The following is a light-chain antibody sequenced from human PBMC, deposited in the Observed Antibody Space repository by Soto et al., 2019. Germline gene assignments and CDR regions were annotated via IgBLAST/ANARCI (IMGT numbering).Light chain of an antibody. V-gene: IGKV1-5*03. J-gene: IGKJ1*01. CDR3: QQYNRYSRT. CDR2: KAS. CDR1: QSISSW. Sequence: DIQMTQSPSTLSASVGDRVTITCRASQSISSWLAWYQQKPEKAPKLLIYKASSLESGVPSRFSGSGSGTEFTLTISSLQHDVLANYYYQQYNRYSRTFGQGTKVEIK.